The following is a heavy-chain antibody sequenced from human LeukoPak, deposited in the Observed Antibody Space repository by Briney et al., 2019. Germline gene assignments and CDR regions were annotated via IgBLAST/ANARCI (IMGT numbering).Heavy chain of an antibody. CDR1: GFTFSSYS. V-gene: IGHV3-48*01. CDR2: ISSSSSTI. CDR3: ARVLVPGHYYMDV. Sequence: GGSLRLSCAASGFTFSSYSMNWVRQAPGKGLEWVSYISSSSSTIYYADSVKGRFTISRDNAKNSLYLQMNSLRAEDTAAYYCARVLVPGHYYMDVWGKGTTVTVSS. J-gene: IGHJ6*03.